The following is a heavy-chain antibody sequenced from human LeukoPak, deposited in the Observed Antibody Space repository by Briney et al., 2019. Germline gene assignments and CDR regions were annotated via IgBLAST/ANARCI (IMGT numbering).Heavy chain of an antibody. CDR3: ARAQLGGSSSWYVPYNWFDP. Sequence: PSETLSLTCAVYGGSFSGYYWSWIRQPPGKGLEWIGEINHSGSTNYNPSLKSRVTISVDTSKNQFSLKLSSVTAADTAVYYCARAQLGGSSSWYVPYNWFDPWGQGTLVTVSS. CDR1: GGSFSGYY. J-gene: IGHJ5*02. V-gene: IGHV4-34*01. CDR2: INHSGST. D-gene: IGHD6-13*01.